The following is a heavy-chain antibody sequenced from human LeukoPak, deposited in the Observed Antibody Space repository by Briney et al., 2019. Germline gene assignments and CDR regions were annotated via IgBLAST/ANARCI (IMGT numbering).Heavy chain of an antibody. CDR1: GGSISSSSYY. V-gene: IGHV4-39*07. J-gene: IGHJ6*02. D-gene: IGHD5-12*01. Sequence: SETLSLTCTVSGGSISSSSYYWGWIRQPPGKGLEWIGSIYYSGSTYYNPSLKSRVTISVDTSKNQFSLKLSSVTAADTAVYYCARDHVAEDYYYGMDVWGQGTTVTVSS. CDR2: IYYSGST. CDR3: ARDHVAEDYYYGMDV.